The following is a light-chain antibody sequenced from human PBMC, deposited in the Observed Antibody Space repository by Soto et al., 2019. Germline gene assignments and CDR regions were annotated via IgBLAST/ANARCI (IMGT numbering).Light chain of an antibody. Sequence: DIVLTQSPDSLAVSVGERAAINCKSSQTLLSSSNNRNYLGWFQLKPGQPPRLLFSWSSTREFGVPDRFTGSGSGTDFTLTINSLQAEDVAVYYCQQYYGAPLTFGGGTKVEIK. CDR2: WSS. J-gene: IGKJ4*01. CDR3: QQYYGAPLT. CDR1: QTLLSSSNNRNY. V-gene: IGKV4-1*01.